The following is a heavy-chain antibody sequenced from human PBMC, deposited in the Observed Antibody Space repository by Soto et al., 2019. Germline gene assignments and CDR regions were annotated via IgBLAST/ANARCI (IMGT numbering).Heavy chain of an antibody. J-gene: IGHJ5*02. V-gene: IGHV1-8*01. CDR3: SRVRGVPGWFDP. D-gene: IGHD3-10*01. CDR1: GYPFNSYD. CDR2: MSPDSGNT. Sequence: GASVKVSCKTSGYPFNSYDLNWVRQAPGQGLEWMGWMSPDSGNTVYAQKFQGRLTMTGNTSISTAYMQLSSLTSDDTAVYYCSRVRGVPGWFDPWGQGSLVTVSS.